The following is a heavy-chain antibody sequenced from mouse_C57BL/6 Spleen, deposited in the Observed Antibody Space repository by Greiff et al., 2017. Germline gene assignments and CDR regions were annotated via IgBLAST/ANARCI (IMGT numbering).Heavy chain of an antibody. D-gene: IGHD1-1*01. V-gene: IGHV1-66*01. CDR3: ARWHYGSPFDY. CDR1: GYSFTSYY. J-gene: IGHJ2*01. Sequence: QVQLQQSGPELVKPGASVKISCKASGYSFTSYYIHWVKQRPGQGLEWIGWIYPGSGNTKHNEKFKGKATLTADTSSSTAYMQLSSLTSEDSAVYYCARWHYGSPFDYWGQGTTLTVSS. CDR2: IYPGSGNT.